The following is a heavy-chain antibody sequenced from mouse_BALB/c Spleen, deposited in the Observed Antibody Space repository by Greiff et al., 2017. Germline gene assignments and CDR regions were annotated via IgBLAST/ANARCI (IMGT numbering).Heavy chain of an antibody. J-gene: IGHJ4*01. CDR2: IRNKANGYTT. CDR1: GFTFTDYY. V-gene: IGHV7-3*02. Sequence: EVQGVESGGGLVQPGGSLRLSCATSGFTFTDYYMSWVRQPPGKALEWLGFIRNKANGYTTEYSASVKGRFTISRDNSQSILYLQMNTLRAEDSATYYCARGYAMDYWGQGTSVTVSS. CDR3: ARGYAMDY.